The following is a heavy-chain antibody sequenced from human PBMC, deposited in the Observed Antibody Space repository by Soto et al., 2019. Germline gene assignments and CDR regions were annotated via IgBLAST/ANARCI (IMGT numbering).Heavy chain of an antibody. CDR2: IYWDEDK. CDR1: GFSLTTSGVG. D-gene: IGHD3-3*01. CDR3: AHRVLRTVFGLVTTTAIYFDF. V-gene: IGHV2-5*02. J-gene: IGHJ4*02. Sequence: ITLNESGPTVVRPTETLTLTCRFSGFSLTTSGVGVGWIRQSPGKAPEWLALIYWDEDKRYSASLKSRLTITQDTSKIQVVLTVSDLDPTDTATYYCAHRVLRTVFGLVTTTAIYFDFWGQGTPVAVSS.